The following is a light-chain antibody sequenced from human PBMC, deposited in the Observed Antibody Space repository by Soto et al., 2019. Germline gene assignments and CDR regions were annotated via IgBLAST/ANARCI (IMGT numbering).Light chain of an antibody. CDR1: QSVSSN. V-gene: IGKV3-15*01. CDR3: QQYNNWPPST. CDR2: GAS. J-gene: IGKJ2*01. Sequence: EIVMTQSPATLSVSPGESVTLSCRASQSVSSNLAWYQQKPDQAPRLLIYGASTRATGIPARFSGSGSGTEFALTISSLQSEDFAVYYCQQYNNWPPSTFGQGTKLEIK.